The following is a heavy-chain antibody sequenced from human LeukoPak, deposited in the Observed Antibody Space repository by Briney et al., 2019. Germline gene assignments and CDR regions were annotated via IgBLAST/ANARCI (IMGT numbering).Heavy chain of an antibody. J-gene: IGHJ6*02. D-gene: IGHD3-10*01. V-gene: IGHV3-30*18. Sequence: GGSLRLSCAASGFTFSSYDMSWVRQAPGKGLEWVAVISYDGSNKYYADSVKGRFTISRDNSKNTLYLQMNSLRAEDTAVYYCAKDVGGSGDTYYYYGMDVWGQGTTVTVSS. CDR2: ISYDGSNK. CDR1: GFTFSSYD. CDR3: AKDVGGSGDTYYYYGMDV.